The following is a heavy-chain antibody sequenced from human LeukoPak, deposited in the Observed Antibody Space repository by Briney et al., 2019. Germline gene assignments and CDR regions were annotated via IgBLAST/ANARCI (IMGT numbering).Heavy chain of an antibody. CDR3: AKLLWFGAAEGNWFDP. D-gene: IGHD3-10*01. CDR1: GFTFSSYA. CDR2: ISGSGGST. V-gene: IGHV3-23*01. Sequence: GGSLRLSCAASGFTFSSYAMSWVRQAPGKGLEWVSAISGSGGSTYYADSVKGRFTISRDNSKNTLYLQMNSLRAEDTAVYYCAKLLWFGAAEGNWFDPWGQGTLVTVSS. J-gene: IGHJ5*02.